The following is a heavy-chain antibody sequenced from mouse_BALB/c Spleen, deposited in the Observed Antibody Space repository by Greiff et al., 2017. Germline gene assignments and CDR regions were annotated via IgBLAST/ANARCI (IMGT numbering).Heavy chain of an antibody. Sequence: VKLMESGAELVKPGASVKLSCKASGYTFTSYWMHWVKQRPGQGLEWIGEINPSNGRTNYNEKFKSKATLTVDKSSSTAYMQLSSLTSEDSAVYYCARTHYDYDAMDYWGQGTSVTVSS. V-gene: IGHV1S81*02. CDR3: ARTHYDYDAMDY. CDR2: INPSNGRT. CDR1: GYTFTSYW. J-gene: IGHJ4*01. D-gene: IGHD1-1*02.